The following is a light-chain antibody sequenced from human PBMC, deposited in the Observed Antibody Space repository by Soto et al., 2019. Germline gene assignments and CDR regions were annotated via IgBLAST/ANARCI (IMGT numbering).Light chain of an antibody. Sequence: EVVLTQSPDTLSLSPGERATLSCRASQSISSDYLVWYQQKPGQAPRLLIYGASSRATGIPDRFSGSGSGTDFTLSISSLEPEDFAVYYCQQYGSSGTFGQGTRLEIK. CDR1: QSISSDY. V-gene: IGKV3-20*01. CDR2: GAS. CDR3: QQYGSSGT. J-gene: IGKJ5*01.